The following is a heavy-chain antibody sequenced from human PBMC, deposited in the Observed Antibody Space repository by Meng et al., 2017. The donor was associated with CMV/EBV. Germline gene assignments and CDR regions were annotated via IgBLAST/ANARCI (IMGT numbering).Heavy chain of an antibody. CDR1: GGSISSSSYY. CDR3: ARDDCSGGSCYGY. Sequence: GSLRLSCTVSGGSISSSSYYWGWIRQPPGKGLEWIGSIYYSGSTYYNPSLKSRVTISVDTSKNQFSPKLSSVTAADTAVYYCARDDCSGGSCYGYWGQGTLVTVSS. V-gene: IGHV4-39*02. D-gene: IGHD2-15*01. CDR2: IYYSGST. J-gene: IGHJ4*02.